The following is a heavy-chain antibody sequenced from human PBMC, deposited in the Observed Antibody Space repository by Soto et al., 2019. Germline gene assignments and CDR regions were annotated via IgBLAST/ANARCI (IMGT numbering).Heavy chain of an antibody. D-gene: IGHD4-17*01. Sequence: SETLSLTCDVAAYSISSGHYWAWVRQPPGKGLEWIGTLYHSGSTYSNPSLRSRVTISIDTSKTQFSLKLSSVTAADTAVYYCARGYGGNFGYWAQGTLVTVSS. V-gene: IGHV4-38-2*01. J-gene: IGHJ4*02. CDR1: AYSISSGHY. CDR3: ARGYGGNFGY. CDR2: LYHSGST.